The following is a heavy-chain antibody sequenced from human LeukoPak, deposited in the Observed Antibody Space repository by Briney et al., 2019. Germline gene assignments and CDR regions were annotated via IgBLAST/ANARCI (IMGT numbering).Heavy chain of an antibody. CDR1: GGSISSYY. CDR3: ARGIVVVAATSDHWFDP. D-gene: IGHD2-15*01. V-gene: IGHV4-59*01. J-gene: IGHJ5*02. CDR2: IYYSGST. Sequence: SETLSLTCTVSGGSISSYYWSWIRQPPGKGLEWIGYIYYSGSTNYNPSLKSRVTISVDTSKNQFSLKLSSVTAADTAVYYCARGIVVVAATSDHWFDPWGQGTLVTVSS.